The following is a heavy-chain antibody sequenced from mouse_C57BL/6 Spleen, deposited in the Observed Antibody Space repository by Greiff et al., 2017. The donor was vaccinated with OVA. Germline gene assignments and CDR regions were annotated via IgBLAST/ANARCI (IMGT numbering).Heavy chain of an antibody. CDR3: ARRDGYYFDY. CDR2: IDPSDSET. Sequence: QVQLKQPGAELVRPGSSVKLSCKASGYTFTSYWMHWVKQRPIQGLEWIGNIDPSDSETHYNQKFKDKATLTVDKSSSTAYMQLSSLTSEDSAVYYCARRDGYYFDYWGQGTTLTVSS. J-gene: IGHJ2*01. V-gene: IGHV1-52*01. CDR1: GYTFTSYW. D-gene: IGHD2-3*01.